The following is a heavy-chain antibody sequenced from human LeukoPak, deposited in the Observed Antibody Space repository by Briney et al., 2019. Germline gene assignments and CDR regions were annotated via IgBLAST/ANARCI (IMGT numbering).Heavy chain of an antibody. CDR1: GYTFTGYY. Sequence: GASVKVSCKASGYTFTGYYMHWVRQAPGQGLEWMGWINPNSGGTNYAQKFQGRVTMTRDTSISTAYMELSSLRSEDTAVYYCARGPTYGGHFQHWGQGTLVTVSS. V-gene: IGHV1-2*02. CDR2: INPNSGGT. CDR3: ARGPTYGGHFQH. J-gene: IGHJ1*01. D-gene: IGHD3-10*01.